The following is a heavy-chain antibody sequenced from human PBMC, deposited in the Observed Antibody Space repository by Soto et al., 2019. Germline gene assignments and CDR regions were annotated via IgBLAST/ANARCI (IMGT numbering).Heavy chain of an antibody. Sequence: HVQLVQSGAEVKKPGSSVKVSCEASGGTFSSYPINWLRQYTGQGLAWMGGIIPFFGTSNYAQKFQGRVTITAADATSTAYMDLRSLRSEDTAADYCARVGQLTNYGLAGWGQGTTVTVAS. CDR2: IIPFFGTS. V-gene: IGHV1-69*01. CDR1: GGTFSSYP. CDR3: ARVGQLTNYGLAG. J-gene: IGHJ6*01. D-gene: IGHD1-26*01.